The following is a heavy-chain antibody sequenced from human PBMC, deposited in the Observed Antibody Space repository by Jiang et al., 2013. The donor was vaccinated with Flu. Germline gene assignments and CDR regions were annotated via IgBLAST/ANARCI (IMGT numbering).Heavy chain of an antibody. V-gene: IGHV3-15*01. D-gene: IGHD2-15*01. CDR2: IKTKTDGGTT. CDR3: TPGSGRGAGAFDI. J-gene: IGHJ3*02. CDR1: GFTFNNVW. Sequence: VQLLESGGGLVQPGGSLRLSCAASGFTFNNVWMTWVRQAPGKGLEWVGLIKTKTDGGTTDYAAPVKGRFTISRDDSKNTLYLQMNGLKTEDTAVYYCTPGSGRGAGAFDIWGQGTMVTVSS.